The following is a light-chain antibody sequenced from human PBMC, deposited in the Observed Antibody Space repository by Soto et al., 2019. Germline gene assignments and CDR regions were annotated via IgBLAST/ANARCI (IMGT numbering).Light chain of an antibody. J-gene: IGLJ1*01. CDR1: SSDVGSYNL. V-gene: IGLV2-23*02. CDR2: EVS. Sequence: QSALTQPASVSGSPGQSITISCTGTSSDVGSYNLVSWYQQHPGKAPKLMIYEVSKRPSGVSNRFSGSKSGNTASLTISGXQAEDEADYYCCSYAGSSTYVFGTGTKLTVL. CDR3: CSYAGSSTYV.